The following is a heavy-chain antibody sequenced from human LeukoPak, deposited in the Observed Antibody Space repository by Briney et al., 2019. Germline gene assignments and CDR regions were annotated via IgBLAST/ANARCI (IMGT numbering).Heavy chain of an antibody. CDR3: ARLDAVTTYSFGDY. J-gene: IGHJ4*02. Sequence: GESLKISCKGSGYSFTTYWIAWVRQMPGKGLEWMGIIYPGDSDTRYSPSFQGQVTISADKSISTAYLQWSSLKASDTAMYYCARLDAVTTYSFGDYWGQGTLVTVSS. D-gene: IGHD4-17*01. V-gene: IGHV5-51*01. CDR2: IYPGDSDT. CDR1: GYSFTTYW.